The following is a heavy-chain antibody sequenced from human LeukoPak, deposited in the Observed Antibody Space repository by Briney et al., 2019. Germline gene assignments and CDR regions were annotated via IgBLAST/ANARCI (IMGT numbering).Heavy chain of an antibody. CDR1: GFTFSTCS. J-gene: IGHJ4*02. D-gene: IGHD6-19*01. CDR2: ISSESYYT. CDR3: ARDGAGWSRDY. Sequence: GGSLRLSCAASGFTFSTCSMNWVRQAPGKALEGVSSISSESYYTYYADSVKGRFTISRDNAGNSLFLQMNSLRAEDTAVYYCARDGAGWSRDYWGQGTLVTVSS. V-gene: IGHV3-21*01.